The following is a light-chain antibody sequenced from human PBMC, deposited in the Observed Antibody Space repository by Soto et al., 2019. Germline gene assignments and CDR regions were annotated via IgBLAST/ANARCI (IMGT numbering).Light chain of an antibody. V-gene: IGKV3-11*01. Sequence: EIVLTQSPATLSLSPGERATPSCRASQSVSRFLAWFQQKPGQAPRLLIYDTSNRATGIPARFSGSGSGTCFTLTISSLEPVDFAVYYCQHRNHWPPLFTFGPGTRVDIK. CDR3: QHRNHWPPLFT. J-gene: IGKJ3*01. CDR1: QSVSRF. CDR2: DTS.